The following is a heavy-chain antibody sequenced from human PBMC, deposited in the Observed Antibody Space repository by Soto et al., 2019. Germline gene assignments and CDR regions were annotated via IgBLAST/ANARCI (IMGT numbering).Heavy chain of an antibody. CDR1: GGSFSGYY. Sequence: SETLSLTCAVYGGSFSGYYWSWIRQPPGKGLEWIGEINHSGSTNYNPSLKSRVTISVDTSKNQFSLKLSSVTAADTAVYYCARGRGIMITFGGVTAFDYWGQGTLVTVSS. V-gene: IGHV4-34*01. D-gene: IGHD3-16*01. CDR2: INHSGST. CDR3: ARGRGIMITFGGVTAFDY. J-gene: IGHJ4*02.